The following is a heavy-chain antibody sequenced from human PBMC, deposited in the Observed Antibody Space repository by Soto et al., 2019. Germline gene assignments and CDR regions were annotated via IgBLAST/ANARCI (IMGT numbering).Heavy chain of an antibody. V-gene: IGHV4-39*01. D-gene: IGHD3-10*01. Sequence: SQTLSVTCTVSAGSISSSGYYGGCLRQPPGKGLEWIGSIYYSGSTYYNPSLKSRVTISVDTSKNQFSLKLSSVTAADTAVYYCARPGITMVLQDDLEYFQHWGQGTLVTVS. CDR1: AGSISSSGYY. CDR2: IYYSGST. CDR3: ARPGITMVLQDDLEYFQH. J-gene: IGHJ1*01.